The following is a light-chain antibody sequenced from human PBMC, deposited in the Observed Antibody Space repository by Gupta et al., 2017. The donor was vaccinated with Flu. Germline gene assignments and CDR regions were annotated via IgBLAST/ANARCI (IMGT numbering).Light chain of an antibody. J-gene: IGLJ3*02. V-gene: IGLV2-14*01. CDR1: TSDIGGYNF. CDR3: SSYTSRNTLV. Sequence: SITISCTGTTSDIGGYNFVSWYQHHPGKAPKLMIYEVNNRPSGVSNRFSGSKSGNTASLTISGLQAEDEGDFYCSSYTSRNTLVFGGGTRVTVL. CDR2: EVN.